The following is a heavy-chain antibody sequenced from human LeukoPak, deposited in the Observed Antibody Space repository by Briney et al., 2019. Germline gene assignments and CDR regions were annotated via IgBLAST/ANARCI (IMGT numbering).Heavy chain of an antibody. V-gene: IGHV4-39*01. Sequence: KSSETLSLTCTVSGGSISSSSYYWGWIRQPPGKGLEWIGSIYYSGSTYYNPSLKSRVTISVDTSKNQFSLKLSSVTAADTAVYYCASLYGMPTYCSGGSCYGGGWYFDYWGQGTLVTVSS. J-gene: IGHJ4*02. CDR1: GGSISSSSYY. CDR2: IYYSGST. CDR3: ASLYGMPTYCSGGSCYGGGWYFDY. D-gene: IGHD2-15*01.